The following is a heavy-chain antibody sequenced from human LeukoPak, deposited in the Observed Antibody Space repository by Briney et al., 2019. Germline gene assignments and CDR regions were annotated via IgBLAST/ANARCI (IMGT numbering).Heavy chain of an antibody. Sequence: ASVKVSCKASGYTFTSYYMHWVRQAPGQGLEWMGIINPSGGSTSYAQKFQGRVTMTRDTSISTAYMELSRLRSDDTAVYYCAIPSGDPDPFDYWGQGTLVTVSS. CDR3: AIPSGDPDPFDY. D-gene: IGHD3-10*01. CDR2: INPSGGST. J-gene: IGHJ4*02. V-gene: IGHV1-46*01. CDR1: GYTFTSYY.